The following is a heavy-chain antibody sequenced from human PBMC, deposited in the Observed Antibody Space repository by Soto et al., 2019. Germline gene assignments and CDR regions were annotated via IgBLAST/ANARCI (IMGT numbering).Heavy chain of an antibody. J-gene: IGHJ4*02. CDR3: ARGIIRDDILTGYSYDY. Sequence: SETLSLTCAVYGGSFSGYYWSWIRQPPGKGLEWIGEINHSGSTNYNPSLKSRVTISVDTSKDQFSLKLSSVTAADTAVYYCARGIIRDDILTGYSYDYWGQGTLVTVSS. CDR2: INHSGST. V-gene: IGHV4-34*01. CDR1: GGSFSGYY. D-gene: IGHD3-9*01.